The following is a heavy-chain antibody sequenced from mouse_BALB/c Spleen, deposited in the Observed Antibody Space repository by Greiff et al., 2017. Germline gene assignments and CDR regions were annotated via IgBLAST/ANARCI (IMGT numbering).Heavy chain of an antibody. Sequence: DVKLVESGPSLVKPSQTLSLTCSVTGDSITSCYWNWIRKFPGNKLEYMGYISYSGSTYYNPSLKSRISITRDTSKNQYYLQLNSVTTEDTATYYCARGGGYYAMDYWGQGTSVTVSS. CDR3: ARGGGYYAMDY. V-gene: IGHV3-8*02. J-gene: IGHJ4*01. CDR1: GDSITSCY. CDR2: ISYSGST.